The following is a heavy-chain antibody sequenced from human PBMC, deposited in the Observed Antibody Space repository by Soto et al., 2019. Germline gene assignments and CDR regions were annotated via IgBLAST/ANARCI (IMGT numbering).Heavy chain of an antibody. CDR3: ARHPVAYYDESRGHPD. CDR2: IYYSGSI. Sequence: QLQLQESGPGLVKPSETLSLTCTVSGDSISSSSYYWDWIRQPPGKGLEWIGSIYYSGSIYYNPSLKSRVTISVSTSKNQFSVKLNSVTAADTAMYYCARHPVAYYDESRGHPDWGQGILVTVSS. V-gene: IGHV4-39*01. J-gene: IGHJ4*02. D-gene: IGHD3-22*01. CDR1: GDSISSSSYY.